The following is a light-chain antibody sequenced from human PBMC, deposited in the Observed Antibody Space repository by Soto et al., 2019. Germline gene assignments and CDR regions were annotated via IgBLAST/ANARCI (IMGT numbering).Light chain of an antibody. CDR2: DAS. J-gene: IGKJ1*01. CDR1: QGISSA. CDR3: QQFNSYPWT. V-gene: IGKV1-13*02. Sequence: AIQLTQSPSSLSASVGDRVTITCRASQGISSALAWFQQKPGKAPKVLIYDASNLESGVPSRFSGSGSGTDFTLTISSLQPDDFATYYCQQFNSYPWTFGRWTKVEIK.